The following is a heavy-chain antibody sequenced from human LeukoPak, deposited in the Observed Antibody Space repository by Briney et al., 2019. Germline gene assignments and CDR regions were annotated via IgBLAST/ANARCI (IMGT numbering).Heavy chain of an antibody. D-gene: IGHD3-10*01. J-gene: IGHJ6*03. Sequence: PSETLSLTCTVSGGSIGSYYWSWIRQPPHKELQWIGYIHYTGSTNYNPSLKSRVTISVNTSKNKFSLMLSSVTAADTAVYYCASYKGGSGSYYKIEARYYYMNVWGKGTTVTISS. V-gene: IGHV4-59*01. CDR1: GGSIGSYY. CDR3: ASYKGGSGSYYKIEARYYYMNV. CDR2: IHYTGST.